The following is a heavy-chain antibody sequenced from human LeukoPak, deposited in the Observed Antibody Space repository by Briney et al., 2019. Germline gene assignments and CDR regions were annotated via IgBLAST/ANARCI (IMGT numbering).Heavy chain of an antibody. CDR1: GFTFSSYG. J-gene: IGHJ4*02. Sequence: PGGSLRLSWAASGFTFSSYGMHWARQAPGKGLEGVAVIWYDGSNKYYADSVKGRFTISRDNSKNTLYLQMNSLRAEDTAVYYCARDADYYGSGSYPDYWGQGTLVTVSS. CDR3: ARDADYYGSGSYPDY. D-gene: IGHD3-10*01. V-gene: IGHV3-33*01. CDR2: IWYDGSNK.